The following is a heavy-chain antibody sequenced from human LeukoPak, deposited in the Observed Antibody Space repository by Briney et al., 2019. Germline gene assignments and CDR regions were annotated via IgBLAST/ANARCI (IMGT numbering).Heavy chain of an antibody. CDR2: IYHRGST. CDR1: GYSISSGYY. CDR3: ARGSKVTTEYYYIDV. Sequence: PSETLSLTCAVSGYSISSGYYWGWIRQPPGKGLEWIGSIYHRGSTYYNPSLKSRVTVSVDTSKNLFSLKLSSVTAADTAVYYCARGSKVTTEYYYIDVWGKGTTVTVSS. D-gene: IGHD4-11*01. J-gene: IGHJ6*03. V-gene: IGHV4-38-2*01.